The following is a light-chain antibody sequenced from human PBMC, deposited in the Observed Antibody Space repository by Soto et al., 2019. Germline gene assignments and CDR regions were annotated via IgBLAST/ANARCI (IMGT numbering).Light chain of an antibody. CDR2: WAS. CDR1: QSVLYNSDNKNY. CDR3: QQYYTTLS. J-gene: IGKJ4*01. Sequence: DIVMTQSPDSLAVSLGERAIINCKSSQSVLYNSDNKNYLAWYQQKPGQPPKLLIYWASTRDSGVPDRFSGSGSGADFTLTISSLQAEDVAVYYCQQYYTTLSFGGGTKVEIK. V-gene: IGKV4-1*01.